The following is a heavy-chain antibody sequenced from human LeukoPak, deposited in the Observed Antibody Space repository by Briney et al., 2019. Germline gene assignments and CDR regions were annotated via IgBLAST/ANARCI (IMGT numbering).Heavy chain of an antibody. CDR1: GFTFSSYS. D-gene: IGHD1/OR15-1a*01. J-gene: IGHJ4*02. V-gene: IGHV3-21*01. Sequence: GGSLRLSCATSGFTFSSYSMNWVRQAPGKGLEWVSSISSSSSYIYYADTVKGRFTISRDNAKNSLYLQMNSLRAEDAAVYYCARHPLNKEFDYWGQGTLVTVSS. CDR3: ARHPLNKEFDY. CDR2: ISSSSSYI.